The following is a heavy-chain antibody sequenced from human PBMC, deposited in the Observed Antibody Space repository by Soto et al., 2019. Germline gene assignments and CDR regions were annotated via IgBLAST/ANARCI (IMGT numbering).Heavy chain of an antibody. CDR2: IRSKANDYAT. D-gene: IGHD2-15*01. Sequence: EVQLVESGGGLVQPGGSLKLSCAASGLTFSGSTIHWVRQASGEGLEWVGRIRSKANDYATAYVASVKGRFTISRDDSSNTAYLQMSDLKTEDTAVYYCTGGYCSGGTCYSGYFQHWGQGALVRVSS. V-gene: IGHV3-73*02. CDR1: GLTFSGST. J-gene: IGHJ1*01. CDR3: TGGYCSGGTCYSGYFQH.